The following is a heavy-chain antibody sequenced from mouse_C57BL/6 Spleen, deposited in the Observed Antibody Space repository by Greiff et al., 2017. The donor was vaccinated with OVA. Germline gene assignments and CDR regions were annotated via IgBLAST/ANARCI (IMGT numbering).Heavy chain of an antibody. CDR3: AREGFYYNYEGYAMDY. Sequence: EVKVVESEGGLVQPGSSMKLSCTASGFTFSDYYMAWVRQVPEKGLEWVANINYDGSSTYYLDSLKSRFIISRDNAKNILYLQMSSLKSEDTATYYCAREGFYYNYEGYAMDYWGQGTSVTVSS. CDR2: INYDGSST. V-gene: IGHV5-16*01. CDR1: GFTFSDYY. D-gene: IGHD2-4*01. J-gene: IGHJ4*01.